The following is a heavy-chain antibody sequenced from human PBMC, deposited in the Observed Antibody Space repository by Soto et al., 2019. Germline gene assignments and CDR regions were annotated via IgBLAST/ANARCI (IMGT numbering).Heavy chain of an antibody. CDR1: GGTFSSYA. CDR3: ARDQGLWESYYYYYGMDV. Sequence: SVKVSCKASGGTFSSYAISRVRQAPGQGLEWMGGIIPIFGTANYAQKFQGRVTITADKSTSTAYMELSSLRSEDTAVYYCARDQGLWESYYYYYGMDVWGQGTTVTVSS. J-gene: IGHJ6*02. V-gene: IGHV1-69*06. CDR2: IIPIFGTA. D-gene: IGHD3-10*01.